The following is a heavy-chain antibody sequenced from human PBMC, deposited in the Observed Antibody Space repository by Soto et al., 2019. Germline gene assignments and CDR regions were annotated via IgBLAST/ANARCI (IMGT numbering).Heavy chain of an antibody. J-gene: IGHJ3*01. CDR2: ISFSGST. V-gene: IGHV4-59*01. CDR1: GVSISGYY. CDR3: ARGRSNGLSSAFDV. Sequence: SATLSLTCAVSGVSISGYYWSWIRQYPGRGLEWIGYISFSGSTNYNPSLKGRVTISLDTSKNQFPLQLSSVTAADTASYYCARGRSNGLSSAFDVWGPGTTVTVSS. D-gene: IGHD3-16*01.